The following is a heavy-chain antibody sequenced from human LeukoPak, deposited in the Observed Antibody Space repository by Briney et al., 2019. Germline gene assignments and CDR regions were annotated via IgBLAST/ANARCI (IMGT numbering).Heavy chain of an antibody. J-gene: IGHJ4*02. V-gene: IGHV3-53*01. Sequence: GGSLRLPCAASGFTVSNNYMSWVRQAPGKGLEWVSVIYSGGSTYYADSVKGRFTISRDNSKNTLYLQMNSLRAEDTAVYYCAREYSYWGQGTLVTVSS. CDR2: IYSGGST. CDR1: GFTVSNNY. CDR3: AREYSY. D-gene: IGHD2-21*01.